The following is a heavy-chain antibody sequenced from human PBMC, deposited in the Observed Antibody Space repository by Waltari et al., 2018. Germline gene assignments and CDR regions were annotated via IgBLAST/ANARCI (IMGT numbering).Heavy chain of an antibody. CDR3: ARGGHDSSGYKGIQH. D-gene: IGHD3-22*01. CDR2: IYYSVST. V-gene: IGHV4-31*03. CDR1: GGSISRGGYY. Sequence: QVQMQESGPGLVKPSQTLSLTCTVSGGSISRGGYYWSWIRQPPGKGLEWIGYIYYSVSTYYNPSLKSRVTISVDTSKTQFSLKLSSVTAADTAVYYCARGGHDSSGYKGIQHWGQGTLVTVSS. J-gene: IGHJ1*01.